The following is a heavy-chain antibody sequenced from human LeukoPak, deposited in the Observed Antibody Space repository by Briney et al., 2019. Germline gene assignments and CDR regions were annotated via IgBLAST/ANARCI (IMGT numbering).Heavy chain of an antibody. V-gene: IGHV6-1*01. D-gene: IGHD6-13*01. CDR2: TYYRSKWYN. J-gene: IGHJ4*02. CDR3: ARGAGPKQQLTAYYFDY. CDR1: GYSVSSNSAA. Sequence: SQTLSLTCAISGYSVSSNSAAWNWSRQSPSTGLEWLGRTYYRSKWYNDYAVSVKSRITINPDTSKNQFSLQLNSVTPEDTAVYYCARGAGPKQQLTAYYFDYWGQGTLVTVSS.